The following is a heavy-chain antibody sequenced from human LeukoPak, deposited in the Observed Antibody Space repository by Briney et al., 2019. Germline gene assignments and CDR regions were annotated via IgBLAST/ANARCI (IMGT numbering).Heavy chain of an antibody. Sequence: ASVKVSCKASGYTFTSYGISWVRQAPGQGLEWMGWISAYNGNTNYAQKLQGRVTMTTDTSTSTAYMEPRSLRSDDTAVYYCARGGLLWFGELTDYYFDYWGQGTLVTVSS. CDR2: ISAYNGNT. CDR3: ARGGLLWFGELTDYYFDY. D-gene: IGHD3-10*01. V-gene: IGHV1-18*01. CDR1: GYTFTSYG. J-gene: IGHJ4*02.